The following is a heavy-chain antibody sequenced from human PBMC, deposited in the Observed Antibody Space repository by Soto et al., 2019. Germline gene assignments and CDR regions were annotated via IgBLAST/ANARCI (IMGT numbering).Heavy chain of an antibody. CDR3: TVDTITPS. Sequence: EVQLVESGGGLVKPGGSLRLSCAVSGFTASNAWMSWVRQAPGKGLEWVGLIKRVSEGGTADFAAPVKGRFTISRDDLKNTLYLEMSSLTTEDTGAYFCTVDTITPSWGRGTLVTVSS. CDR2: IKRVSEGGTA. CDR1: GFTASNAW. V-gene: IGHV3-15*01. D-gene: IGHD3-3*01. J-gene: IGHJ4*02.